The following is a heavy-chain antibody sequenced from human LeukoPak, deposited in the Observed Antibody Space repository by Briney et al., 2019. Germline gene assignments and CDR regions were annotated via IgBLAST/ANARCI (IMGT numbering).Heavy chain of an antibody. J-gene: IGHJ4*02. D-gene: IGHD3-22*01. V-gene: IGHV1-46*01. Sequence: GASVKVSCKASGYTFTNYYIHWVRQAPGQGLEWMGIINPSGGIPSYAPNFQGRVTMSRDTSTNTVYMELSSLTSEDTAVYYCATAKPPPPDDSSGYYYQLFDYWGQGTLVTVSS. CDR3: ATAKPPPPDDSSGYYYQLFDY. CDR1: GYTFTNYY. CDR2: INPSGGIP.